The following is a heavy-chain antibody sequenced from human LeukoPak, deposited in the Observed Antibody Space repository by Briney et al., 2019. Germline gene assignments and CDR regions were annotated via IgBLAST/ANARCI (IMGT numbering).Heavy chain of an antibody. Sequence: SVRVSCKASGGTFSSYAISWVRQAPGQGLEWMGGIIPIFGTANYAQKFQGRVTITADESTSTAYMELSSLRSEDTAVYYCASGTGFLEWLLYFDYWGQGTLVTVSS. J-gene: IGHJ4*02. CDR3: ASGTGFLEWLLYFDY. D-gene: IGHD3-3*01. V-gene: IGHV1-69*13. CDR2: IIPIFGTA. CDR1: GGTFSSYA.